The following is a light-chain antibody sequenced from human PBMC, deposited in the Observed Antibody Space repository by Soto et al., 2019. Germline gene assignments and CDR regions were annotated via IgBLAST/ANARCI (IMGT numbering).Light chain of an antibody. CDR3: SSYTGSGTF. V-gene: IGLV2-14*01. Sequence: QSVLTQPASVSGSPGPSIAISCTGTSSDVGGYDQVSWYQQHPGKAPKLMIYAVTTRPSGVSNRFSGSKSGNTASLTISGLQAEDEADYYCSSYTGSGTFFGGGTQLTVL. CDR2: AVT. CDR1: SSDVGGYDQ. J-gene: IGLJ2*01.